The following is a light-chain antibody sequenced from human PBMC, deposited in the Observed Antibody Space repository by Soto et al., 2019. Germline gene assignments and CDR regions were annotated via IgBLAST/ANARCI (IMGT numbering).Light chain of an antibody. Sequence: DIQMTQSPSILSASVGDRVTITCRASQSIRSWLAWYQQKPGKAPKLLIDAAYSLESGVQSRFSGRRSGTEFTLTIAVLQPEDFATYYCQQYESYSPFTFGGGTKVESK. CDR3: QQYESYSPFT. CDR2: AAY. CDR1: QSIRSW. J-gene: IGKJ4*01. V-gene: IGKV1-5*01.